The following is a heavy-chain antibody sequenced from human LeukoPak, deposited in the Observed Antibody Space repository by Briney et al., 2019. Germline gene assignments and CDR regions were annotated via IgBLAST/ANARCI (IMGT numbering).Heavy chain of an antibody. V-gene: IGHV3-7*03. CDR3: ARGGGLDV. J-gene: IGHJ6*02. D-gene: IGHD3-16*01. CDR1: GFTFISYW. CDR2: INHNGNVN. Sequence: GGSLRLSCQASGFTFISYWRNWARQAPGKGLEWVASINHNGNVNYYVDSVKGRFTISRDNAKNSLYLQMSNLRAEDTAVYFCARGGGLDVWGQGATVTVSS.